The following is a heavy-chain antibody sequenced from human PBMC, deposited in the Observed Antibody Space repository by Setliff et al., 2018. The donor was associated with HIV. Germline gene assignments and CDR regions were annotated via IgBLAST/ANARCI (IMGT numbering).Heavy chain of an antibody. CDR3: ARGVGSYFDY. V-gene: IGHV4-61*01. D-gene: IGHD1-26*01. CDR1: GGPLNSRNW. J-gene: IGHJ4*02. Sequence: PSETLSLTCAVSGGPLNSRNWWSWVRQPPGKGLEWIGYIYYSGTTNYNPSLKSRVTISVDTSKREFSLSLTSLTAADTAMYYCARGVGSYFDYWGQGTQVTVSS. CDR2: IYYSGTT.